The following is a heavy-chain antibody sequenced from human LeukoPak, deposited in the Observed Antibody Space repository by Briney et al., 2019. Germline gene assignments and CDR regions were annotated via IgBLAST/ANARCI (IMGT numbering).Heavy chain of an antibody. CDR3: ARPPYYYDSSSYHSSFDY. V-gene: IGHV4-39*01. CDR2: IYYSGST. CDR1: GGSISSSTYY. D-gene: IGHD3-22*01. Sequence: SETLSLTCTVSGGSISSSTYYWGWIRQPPGKGLEWIASIYYSGSTYYNPSLKSRVTISVDTSKNQFSLELRSVTAADTAVYYRARPPYYYDSSSYHSSFDYWGQGTLVAVSS. J-gene: IGHJ4*02.